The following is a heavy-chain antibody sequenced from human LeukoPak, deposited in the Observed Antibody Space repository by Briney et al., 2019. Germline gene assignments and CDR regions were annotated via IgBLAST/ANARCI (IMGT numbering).Heavy chain of an antibody. D-gene: IGHD3-10*01. CDR2: INPNSGDT. V-gene: IGHV1-2*02. Sequence: ASVKVSCKASGYTFTDYYMHWVRQAPGQGLEWMGWINPNSGDTNYAQKFQSRVTMTRDTSISTAYMELSRLRSDDTAVYYCARVRDLWFGDFDYWGQGTLVTVSS. CDR1: GYTFTDYY. CDR3: ARVRDLWFGDFDY. J-gene: IGHJ4*02.